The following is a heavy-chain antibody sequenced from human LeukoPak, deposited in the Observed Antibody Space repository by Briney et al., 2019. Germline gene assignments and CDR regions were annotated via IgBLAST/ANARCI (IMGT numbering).Heavy chain of an antibody. V-gene: IGHV3-23*01. J-gene: IGHJ4*02. D-gene: IGHD3-22*01. Sequence: GGSLRLSCAASGFTFSSYAMSWVRQAPGKGLGWVSAISGSGGSTYYADSVKGRFTISRDNSKNTLYLQMNSLRAEDTAVYYCAKAPVSYYYDSSGYYYFDYWGQGTLVTVSS. CDR2: ISGSGGST. CDR3: AKAPVSYYYDSSGYYYFDY. CDR1: GFTFSSYA.